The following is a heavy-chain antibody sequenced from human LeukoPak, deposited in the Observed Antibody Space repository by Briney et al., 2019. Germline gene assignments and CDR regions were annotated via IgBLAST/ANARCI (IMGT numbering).Heavy chain of an antibody. Sequence: PSETLSLTCAVYGGSFSGYYWSWIRQPPGKGLEWIGEINHSGSTNYNPSLKSRVTISVDTSKNQFSLKLSSVTAADTAVYYCARPRGDGYNLDAFDIWGQGTMVTVSS. J-gene: IGHJ3*02. V-gene: IGHV4-34*01. CDR2: INHSGST. D-gene: IGHD5-24*01. CDR3: ARPRGDGYNLDAFDI. CDR1: GGSFSGYY.